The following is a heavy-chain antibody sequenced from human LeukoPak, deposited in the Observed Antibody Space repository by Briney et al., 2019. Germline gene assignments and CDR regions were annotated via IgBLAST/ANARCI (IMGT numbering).Heavy chain of an antibody. D-gene: IGHD3-22*01. CDR1: GGSISSYY. J-gene: IGHJ2*01. V-gene: IGHV4-59*01. CDR3: ARAYYYDSSGSTHWYFDL. Sequence: SETLSLTCTISGGSISSYYWSWIRQPPGKGLEWIGYIYYSGSTNYNPSLKSRVTISVDTSKNQFSLKLSSVTAADTAVYYCARAYYYDSSGSTHWYFDLWGRGTLVTVSS. CDR2: IYYSGST.